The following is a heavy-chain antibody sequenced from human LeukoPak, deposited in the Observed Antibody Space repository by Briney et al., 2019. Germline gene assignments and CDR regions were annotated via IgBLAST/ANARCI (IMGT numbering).Heavy chain of an antibody. D-gene: IGHD2-15*01. CDR3: ARAIYSDHYFDH. CDR1: GYTFTGCY. V-gene: IGHV1-2*02. J-gene: IGHJ4*02. Sequence: ASVKVSCKASGYTFTGCYMHWVRQAPGQGLEWMGWINPNSGGTNYAQKFQGRVTMTRDTSISTAYMELSRLRSDDTAVYYCARAIYSDHYFDHWGQGTLVTVSS. CDR2: INPNSGGT.